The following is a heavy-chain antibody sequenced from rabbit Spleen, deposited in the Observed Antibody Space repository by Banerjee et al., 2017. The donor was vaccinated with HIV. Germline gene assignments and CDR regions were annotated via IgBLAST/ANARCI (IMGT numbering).Heavy chain of an antibody. Sequence: QEQLVESGGGLVKPEGSLKLSCTASGFDFNFGYVICWVRQAPGKGLEWIGCINSYSGRPVYASWVNGRFTISKTSSTTVTLQMTSLTAADTATYFCARDLPDVVGWNLNVWGPGTLVTVS. J-gene: IGHJ4*01. V-gene: IGHV1S45*01. CDR2: INSYSGRP. CDR3: ARDLPDVVGWNLNV. D-gene: IGHD1-1*01. CDR1: GFDFNFGYV.